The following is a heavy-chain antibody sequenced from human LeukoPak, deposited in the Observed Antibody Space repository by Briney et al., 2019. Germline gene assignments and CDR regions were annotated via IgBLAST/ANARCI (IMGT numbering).Heavy chain of an antibody. D-gene: IGHD3-10*01. CDR3: AKQGTMVRGVIAWFDP. CDR2: ISGSGGST. CDR1: GFTFSSYA. V-gene: IGHV3-23*01. J-gene: IGHJ5*02. Sequence: PGGSLRLSCAASGFTFSSYAVSWVRQAPGKGLEWVSAISGSGGSTYYADSVKGRFTISRDNSKNTLYLQMNSLRAEDTAVYYCAKQGTMVRGVIAWFDPWGQGTLVTVSS.